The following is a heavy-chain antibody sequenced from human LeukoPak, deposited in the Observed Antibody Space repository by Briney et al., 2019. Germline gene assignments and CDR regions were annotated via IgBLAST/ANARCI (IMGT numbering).Heavy chain of an antibody. CDR3: ARRPDYGGTPTFDY. V-gene: IGHV3-7*04. D-gene: IGHD4-23*01. CDR1: GFTFSNYW. J-gene: IGHJ4*02. CDR2: IKQDGSEK. Sequence: GGSLRLSCAASGFTFSNYWMSWVRQAPGKGLEWVANIKQDGSEKYYVDSVKGRFTISRDNSKNTVYLQMNSLRAEDTAVYFCARRPDYGGTPTFDYWGQGTLVTVSS.